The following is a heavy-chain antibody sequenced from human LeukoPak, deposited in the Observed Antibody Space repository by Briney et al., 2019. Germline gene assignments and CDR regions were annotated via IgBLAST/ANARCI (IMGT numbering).Heavy chain of an antibody. CDR2: IYYSGST. Sequence: SETLSLTCTVSGGSISSYYWSWIRQPPGKGLEWIGYIYYSGSTNYNPSLKSRVTISVDTSKNQFSLKLSSVTAADTAVYYCARGSSTSWPWAQDYYCYYGMDVWGQGTTVTVSS. CDR3: ARGSSTSWPWAQDYYCYYGMDV. V-gene: IGHV4-59*01. CDR1: GGSISSYY. D-gene: IGHD2-2*01. J-gene: IGHJ6*02.